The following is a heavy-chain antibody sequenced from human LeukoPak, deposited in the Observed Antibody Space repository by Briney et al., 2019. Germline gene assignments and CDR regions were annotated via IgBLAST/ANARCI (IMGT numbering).Heavy chain of an antibody. CDR3: ARSRITIFGVARHDAFDI. CDR1: GGTFSSYA. J-gene: IGHJ3*02. CDR2: IIPIFGTA. V-gene: IGHV1-69*01. D-gene: IGHD3-3*01. Sequence: SVKVSCKASGGTFSSYAISWVRQAPGQGLEWMGGIIPIFGTANYAQKFQGRVTITADESTSTAYMELSSLRSEDTAVYYCARSRITIFGVARHDAFDIWGQGTTVTVSS.